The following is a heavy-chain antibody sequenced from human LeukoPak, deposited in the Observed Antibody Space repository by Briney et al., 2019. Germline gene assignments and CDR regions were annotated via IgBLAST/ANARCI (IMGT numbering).Heavy chain of an antibody. CDR2: IYYSGST. V-gene: IGHV4-59*08. Sequence: SETLSLTCTVSGGSISSYYWSWIRQPPGKGLEWIGYIYYSGSTNYNPSLKSRVTISVDPSKNQFSLKVTSVTAADTAVYFCARGFRGDNFDYWGQGTLVTVSS. D-gene: IGHD7-27*01. J-gene: IGHJ4*02. CDR3: ARGFRGDNFDY. CDR1: GGSISSYY.